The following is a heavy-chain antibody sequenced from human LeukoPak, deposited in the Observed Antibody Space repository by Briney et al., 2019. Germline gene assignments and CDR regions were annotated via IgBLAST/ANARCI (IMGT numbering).Heavy chain of an antibody. CDR1: GGSFSGYY. CDR2: INHSGST. D-gene: IGHD4-17*01. V-gene: IGHV4-34*01. CDR3: ARVSSHGYFYYYYYMDV. J-gene: IGHJ6*03. Sequence: SETLSLTCAVYGGSFSGYYWSWIRQPPGKGLEWIGEINHSGSTNYNPSLKSRVTISVDTSKNQFSLKLSSVTAADTAVYYCARVSSHGYFYYYYYMDVWGKGTTVTVSS.